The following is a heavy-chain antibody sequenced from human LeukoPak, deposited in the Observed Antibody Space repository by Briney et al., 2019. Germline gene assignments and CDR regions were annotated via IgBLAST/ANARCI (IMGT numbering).Heavy chain of an antibody. CDR1: GYTFTSYD. V-gene: IGHV1-2*02. CDR2: INPNSGGT. J-gene: IGHJ4*02. Sequence: ASVKVSCKASGYTFTSYDINWVRQATGQGLEWMGWINPNSGGTNYAQKFQGRVTMTRDTSISTAYMELSRLRSDDTAVYYCAREPPYNSSWYMGFDYWGQGTLVTVSS. D-gene: IGHD6-13*01. CDR3: AREPPYNSSWYMGFDY.